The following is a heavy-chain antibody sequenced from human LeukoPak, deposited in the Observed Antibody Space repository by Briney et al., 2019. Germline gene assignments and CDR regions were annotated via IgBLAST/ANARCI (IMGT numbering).Heavy chain of an antibody. Sequence: KPGGSLILSCAASGFTFSKAWMIWVRQAPGKGLEWVARIKTKPEGGTTDYAAPVKGRFTISRDDSKNTLYLQMNSLKTEDTAVYYCTSSGSRWDYFDYWGQGTLATVSS. CDR2: IKTKPEGGTT. V-gene: IGHV3-15*05. J-gene: IGHJ4*02. CDR3: TSSGSRWDYFDY. CDR1: GFTFSKAW. D-gene: IGHD4-23*01.